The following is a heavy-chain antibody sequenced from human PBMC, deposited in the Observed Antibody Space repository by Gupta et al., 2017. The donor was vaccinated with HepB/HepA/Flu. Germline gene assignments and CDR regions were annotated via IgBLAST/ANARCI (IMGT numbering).Heavy chain of an antibody. V-gene: IGHV3-48*02. J-gene: IGHJ5*02. D-gene: IGHD3-3*01. Sequence: EVQLVESGGGLVQPGGSLRLSCAASGFTFSSYSMHWVPPAPGKGLEWVSYISSSSSTIYYADSVKGRFTISRDNAKNSLYLQMNSLRDEDTAVYYCARENYDFWRGYLGDWFDPWGQGTLVTVSS. CDR3: ARENYDFWRGYLGDWFDP. CDR2: ISSSSSTI. CDR1: GFTFSSYS.